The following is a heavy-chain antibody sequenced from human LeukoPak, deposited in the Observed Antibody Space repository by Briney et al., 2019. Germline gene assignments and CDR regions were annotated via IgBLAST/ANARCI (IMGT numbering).Heavy chain of an antibody. CDR2: ISGSGGST. CDR1: GFTFDDYG. Sequence: PGGSLRLSCAASGFTFDDYGMSWVRQAPGKGLEWVSAISGSGGSTYYADSVKGRFTISRDNSKNTLYLQMNSLRAEDTAVYYCAKEALTKYYYDSSGNAFDIWGQGTMVTVSS. J-gene: IGHJ3*02. CDR3: AKEALTKYYYDSSGNAFDI. V-gene: IGHV3-23*01. D-gene: IGHD3-22*01.